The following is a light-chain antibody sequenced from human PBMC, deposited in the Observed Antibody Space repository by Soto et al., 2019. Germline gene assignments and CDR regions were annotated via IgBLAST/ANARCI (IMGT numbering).Light chain of an antibody. CDR2: AAS. Sequence: DIQMTQSPSSLSASVGDRVTITCRASQSISSYLNWYQQKPGKAPKLLIYAASSLQSGVPSRFSGSGSGTDLTXXIRRLXPXDFXHXXXXHSYSKXITFGQG. J-gene: IGKJ5*01. CDR1: QSISSY. CDR3: XHSYSKXIT. V-gene: IGKV1-39*01.